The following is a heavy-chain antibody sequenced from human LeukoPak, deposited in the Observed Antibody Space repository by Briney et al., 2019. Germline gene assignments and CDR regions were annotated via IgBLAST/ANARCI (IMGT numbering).Heavy chain of an antibody. D-gene: IGHD5-24*01. CDR1: GGSISSSNW. CDR3: AREEGATIYSSTSNWFDP. Sequence: TSGTLSLTCAVSGGSISSSNWWSWVRQPPGKGLEWIGEIYHSGSTNYNPSLKSRVTISVDKSKNQFSLKLSSVTAADTAVYYCAREEGATIYSSTSNWFDPWGQGTLVTVSS. J-gene: IGHJ5*02. CDR2: IYHSGST. V-gene: IGHV4-4*02.